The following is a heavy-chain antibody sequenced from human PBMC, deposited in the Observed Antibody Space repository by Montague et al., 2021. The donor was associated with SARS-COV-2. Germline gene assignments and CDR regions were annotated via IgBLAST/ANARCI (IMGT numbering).Heavy chain of an antibody. J-gene: IGHJ4*02. CDR3: ARRVSWVTMLVVVSYFDY. V-gene: IGHV4-4*02. Sequence: SETLSLTCAVSGGSISSSNWWSWVRQPPGKRLGCSGKIYHSGNTNYNPSLKSRATISVDKSKNQFSMKITSVTAADTAVYYCARRVSWVTMLVVVSYFDYWAQGPLVTV. CDR1: GGSISSSNW. CDR2: IYHSGNT. D-gene: IGHD3-22*01.